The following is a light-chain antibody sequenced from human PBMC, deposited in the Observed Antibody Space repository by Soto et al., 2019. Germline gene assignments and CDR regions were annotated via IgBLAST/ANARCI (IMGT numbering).Light chain of an antibody. Sequence: QSVPTQPPSVSGAPGQRVTISCTGSSSNIGADYDVHWYQQLPGTAPKLLIYGNSNRPSGVPDRFSASKSGTSASLAITGLQAEDEADYYCQSYDSSLSGVVFGGGTKLTVL. V-gene: IGLV1-40*01. CDR2: GNS. J-gene: IGLJ2*01. CDR3: QSYDSSLSGVV. CDR1: SSNIGADYD.